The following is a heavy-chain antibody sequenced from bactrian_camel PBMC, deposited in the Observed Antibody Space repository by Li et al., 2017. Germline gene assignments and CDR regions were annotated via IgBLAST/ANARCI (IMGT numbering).Heavy chain of an antibody. J-gene: IGHJ4*01. CDR3: TAEQMGWSWYDH. CDR1: GFTFSTTS. D-gene: IGHD5*01. V-gene: IGHV3S25*01. CDR2: IDSGGGS. Sequence: QLVESGGGLAQPGGSLRLSCAASGFTFSTTSMFWVRQAPGKGLEYVTAIDSGGGSYYPDSVKGRFTISRDNAKNSVYLQMNSLKPEDTAVYYCTAEQMGWSWYDHWGQGTQVTVS.